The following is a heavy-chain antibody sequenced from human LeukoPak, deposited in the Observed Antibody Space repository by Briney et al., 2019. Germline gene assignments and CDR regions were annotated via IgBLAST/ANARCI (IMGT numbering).Heavy chain of an antibody. V-gene: IGHV3-21*04. J-gene: IGHJ4*02. D-gene: IGHD6-13*01. CDR3: ATEKAAAGTIFDY. Sequence: GGSLRLSCAASGFTFSSYSMNWVRQAPGKGLEWVSSISSSSSYIYYADSVKGRFTISRDNAKNSLYLQMNSLRAEDTAVYYCATEKAAAGTIFDYWGQGTLVTVSS. CDR2: ISSSSSYI. CDR1: GFTFSSYS.